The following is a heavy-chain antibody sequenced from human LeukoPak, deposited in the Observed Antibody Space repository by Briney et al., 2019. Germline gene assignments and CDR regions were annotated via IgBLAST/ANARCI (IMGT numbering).Heavy chain of an antibody. CDR1: GYTFTSYG. CDR3: ARDPDYYGSGTPTKYYGMDV. Sequence: ASVKVSCKASGYTFTSYGISWVRQAPGQGLEWMGWISAYNGNTNCAQKLQGRVTMTTDTSTSTAYMELRSLRSDDTAVYYCARDPDYYGSGTPTKYYGMDVWGQGTTVTVSS. D-gene: IGHD3-10*01. CDR2: ISAYNGNT. V-gene: IGHV1-18*01. J-gene: IGHJ6*02.